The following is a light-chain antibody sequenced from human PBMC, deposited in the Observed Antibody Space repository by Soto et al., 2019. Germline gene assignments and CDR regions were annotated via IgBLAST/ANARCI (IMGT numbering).Light chain of an antibody. CDR3: QQRSNWPPEVT. CDR2: DAS. Sequence: EIVLTQSPDTLSLSPGERATLSCRASQSVRSSLAWYQQKPGQAPRLLIYDASNRATGIPARFSGSGSGTDFPLTISGLEPEDFAVYYCQQRSNWPPEVTFGPGTKVDIK. J-gene: IGKJ3*01. CDR1: QSVRSS. V-gene: IGKV3-11*01.